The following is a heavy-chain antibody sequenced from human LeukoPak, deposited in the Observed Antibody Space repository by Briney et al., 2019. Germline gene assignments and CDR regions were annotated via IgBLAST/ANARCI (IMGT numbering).Heavy chain of an antibody. D-gene: IGHD6-19*01. CDR3: ARRPYSSGQLDY. CDR2: IIPIFGIA. J-gene: IGHJ4*02. V-gene: IGHV1-69*04. CDR1: GGTFSSYA. Sequence: SVKVSCKASGGTFSSYAISWVRQAPGQGLEWMGRIIPIFGIANYAQKFQGRVTITADKSTSTAYMELSTLRSEDTAVYYCARRPYSSGQLDYWGQGTLVTVSS.